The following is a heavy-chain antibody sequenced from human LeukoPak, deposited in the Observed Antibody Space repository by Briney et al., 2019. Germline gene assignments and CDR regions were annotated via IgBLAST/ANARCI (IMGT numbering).Heavy chain of an antibody. J-gene: IGHJ4*02. D-gene: IGHD5-18*01. Sequence: AGGSLRLSCAASGFTFGNYGVSWVRQAPGKGLEWVSAIGGSGGDAYYADSVKGRFTISRDNSKNTLYLQMNSLRAEDTAVYYCAKGFIRGYSYGPRFDYWGQGTLVTVSS. CDR3: AKGFIRGYSYGPRFDY. CDR1: GFTFGNYG. CDR2: IGGSGGDA. V-gene: IGHV3-23*01.